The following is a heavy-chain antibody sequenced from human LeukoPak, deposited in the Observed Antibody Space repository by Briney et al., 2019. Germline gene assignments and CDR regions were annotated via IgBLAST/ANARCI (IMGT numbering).Heavy chain of an antibody. CDR2: ISGSGGST. Sequence: GGSLRLSCAASGFTFSSYGMSSVRQAPGKGLEWVSAISGSGGSTYYADSVKGRFTISRDNSKNTRYLQMNSLRAEDPAVDYCARDPPYYYDSSGHNFDYWGQGTLVTVSS. V-gene: IGHV3-23*01. J-gene: IGHJ4*02. D-gene: IGHD3-22*01. CDR1: GFTFSSYG. CDR3: ARDPPYYYDSSGHNFDY.